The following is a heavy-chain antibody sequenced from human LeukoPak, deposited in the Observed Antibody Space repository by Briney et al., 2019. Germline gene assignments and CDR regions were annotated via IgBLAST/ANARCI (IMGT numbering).Heavy chain of an antibody. D-gene: IGHD4-17*01. Sequence: PGGSLRLSCAASGFTFSSYSMNWVRQAPGKGLVWVSRINSDGSSTSYADSVKGRFTISRDNAKNTLYLQMNSLRAEDTAVYYCARNTVTTGYYYYYMDVWGKGTTVTVSS. CDR2: INSDGSST. J-gene: IGHJ6*03. CDR1: GFTFSSYS. CDR3: ARNTVTTGYYYYYMDV. V-gene: IGHV3-74*01.